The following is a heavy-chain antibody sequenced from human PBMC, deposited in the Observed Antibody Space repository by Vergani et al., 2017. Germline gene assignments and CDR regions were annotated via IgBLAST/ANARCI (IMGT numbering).Heavy chain of an antibody. Sequence: EVQLVESGGGVVQPGGSLRLSCAASGFTFDDYAMHWVRQAPGKGLEWVSLISGDGGSTYYADSVKGRFTISRDNSKNSLYLQMNSLRTEDTALYYCALIAARPPISDYWGQGTLVTVSS. J-gene: IGHJ4*02. CDR2: ISGDGGST. CDR3: ALIAARPPISDY. CDR1: GFTFDDYA. D-gene: IGHD6-6*01. V-gene: IGHV3-43*02.